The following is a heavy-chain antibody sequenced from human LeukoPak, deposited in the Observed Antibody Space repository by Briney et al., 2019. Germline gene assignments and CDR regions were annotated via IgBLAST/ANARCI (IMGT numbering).Heavy chain of an antibody. CDR2: MNPNSGNT. CDR3: ARGRGRYFDWLSPGPLDY. J-gene: IGHJ4*02. V-gene: IGHV1-8*01. Sequence: GASVKVSCKASGYTFTSYDINWVRQATGQGLEWMGWMNPNSGNTGYAQKFQGRVTMTRNTSISTAYMELSSLRSEDTAVYYCARGRGRYFDWLSPGPLDYWGQGTLVTVSS. CDR1: GYTFTSYD. D-gene: IGHD3-9*01.